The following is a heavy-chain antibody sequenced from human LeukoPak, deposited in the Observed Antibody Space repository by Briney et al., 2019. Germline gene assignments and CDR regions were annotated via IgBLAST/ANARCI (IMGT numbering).Heavy chain of an antibody. CDR1: GGSISSYY. CDR2: IYYSGRT. Sequence: SETLSLTCTVSGGSISSYYWSWIRQPPGRGREWSGYIYYSGRTNYNTSLKSRVTISVDTSKNQFSLKLSSVTAADTAVYYCARHRAVGATNLVGNYFDYWGQGTLVTVSS. CDR3: ARHRAVGATNLVGNYFDY. J-gene: IGHJ4*02. D-gene: IGHD1-26*01. V-gene: IGHV4-59*08.